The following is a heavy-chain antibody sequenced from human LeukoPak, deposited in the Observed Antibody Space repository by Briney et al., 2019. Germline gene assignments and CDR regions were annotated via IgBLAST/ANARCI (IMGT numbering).Heavy chain of an antibody. CDR1: GYTLTGYY. CDR2: INPSSGGT. D-gene: IGHD3-3*01. J-gene: IGHJ3*02. CDR3: ASKGRITIFGVDWDAFDI. V-gene: IGHV1-2*06. Sequence: ASVKVSCKASGYTLTGYYMHWVRQAPGQGLEWMGRINPSSGGTNYAQKFQGRVTMTRDTSISTAYMELSRLRSDDTAVYYCASKGRITIFGVDWDAFDIWGQGTMVTVSS.